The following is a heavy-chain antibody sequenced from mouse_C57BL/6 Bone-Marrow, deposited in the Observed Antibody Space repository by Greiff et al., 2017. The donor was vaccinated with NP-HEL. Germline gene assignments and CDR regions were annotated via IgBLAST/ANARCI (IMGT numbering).Heavy chain of an antibody. Sequence: QVQLQHSGPELVKPGASVKISCKASGYAFSSSWMNWVKQRPGKGLEWIGRIYPGDGDTNYNGKFKGKATLTADKSSSTAYMQLSSLTSEDSAVYFCARITTNVWGTGTTVTVSS. CDR2: IYPGDGDT. CDR3: ARITTNV. CDR1: GYAFSSSW. J-gene: IGHJ1*03. D-gene: IGHD1-1*01. V-gene: IGHV1-82*01.